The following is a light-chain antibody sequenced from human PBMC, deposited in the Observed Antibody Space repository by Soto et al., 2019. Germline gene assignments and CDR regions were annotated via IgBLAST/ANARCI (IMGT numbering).Light chain of an antibody. Sequence: EIVLTQSPATLSLSPGERATLSCRASQSVSSYLAWYQQKPGQAPRLLIYDASNRATGIPARFSGSGSGTDFTLTISSLEPEDFAVYYCQQRSNQQITFGQGTRLEIK. CDR3: QQRSNQQIT. CDR1: QSVSSY. J-gene: IGKJ5*01. CDR2: DAS. V-gene: IGKV3-11*01.